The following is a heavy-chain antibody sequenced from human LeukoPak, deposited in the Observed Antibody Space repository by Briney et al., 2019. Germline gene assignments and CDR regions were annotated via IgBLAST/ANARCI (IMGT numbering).Heavy chain of an antibody. CDR3: ARVQVKTRGSYFRDDY. D-gene: IGHD3-10*01. J-gene: IGHJ4*02. Sequence: EASVKVSCKTSGYTFTSYGISWVRQAPGQGLEWMGWTSSFSDNTKYAERFQGRVTMTTDISTSTAYMELRSLRFDDTAVYYCARVQVKTRGSYFRDDYWGQGTLVTVSS. CDR2: TSSFSDNT. V-gene: IGHV1-18*01. CDR1: GYTFTSYG.